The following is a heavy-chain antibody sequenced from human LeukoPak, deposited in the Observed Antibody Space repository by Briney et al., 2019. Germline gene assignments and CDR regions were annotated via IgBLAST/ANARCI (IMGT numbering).Heavy chain of an antibody. Sequence: PGRSLRLSCAASGFTFSSYGIHWVRQAPGKGLEWVAVVWYDGSNKYYADSVNGRFTISRDSSKNPQYLQMNSLSVEEKALYYCASDGDSAVSTRVFDYWGQGTLVSVSS. V-gene: IGHV3-33*01. J-gene: IGHJ4*02. CDR2: VWYDGSNK. D-gene: IGHD5-18*01. CDR3: ASDGDSAVSTRVFDY. CDR1: GFTFSSYG.